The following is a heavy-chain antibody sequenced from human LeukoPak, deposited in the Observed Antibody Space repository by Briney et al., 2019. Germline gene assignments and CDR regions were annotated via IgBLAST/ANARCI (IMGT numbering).Heavy chain of an antibody. D-gene: IGHD3-16*01. CDR3: ARDNGPGLRFANWFDP. J-gene: IGHJ5*02. Sequence: SVKASCKASGGTFSSYAISWVRQAPGQGLEWVGRIIPILGIANYAQKFQGRVTITADKSTSTAYMELSSLRSEDTAVYYCARDNGPGLRFANWFDPWGQGTLVTVSS. CDR2: IIPILGIA. V-gene: IGHV1-69*04. CDR1: GGTFSSYA.